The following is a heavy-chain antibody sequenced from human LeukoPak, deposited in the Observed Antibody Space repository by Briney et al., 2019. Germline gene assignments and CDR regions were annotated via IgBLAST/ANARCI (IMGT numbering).Heavy chain of an antibody. Sequence: SETLSLTCTVSGGSISSYYWSWIRQPPGKGLEWIGYIYTSGSTNYNPSLKSRVTISVDTSKNQFSLKQSSVTAADTAVYYCASQGYSSGWYNPYAFDIWGQGTMVTVSS. CDR1: GGSISSYY. D-gene: IGHD6-19*01. CDR3: ASQGYSSGWYNPYAFDI. CDR2: IYTSGST. J-gene: IGHJ3*02. V-gene: IGHV4-4*09.